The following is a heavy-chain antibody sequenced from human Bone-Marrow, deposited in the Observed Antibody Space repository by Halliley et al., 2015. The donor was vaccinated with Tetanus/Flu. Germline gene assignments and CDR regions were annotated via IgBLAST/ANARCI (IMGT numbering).Heavy chain of an antibody. Sequence: SLRLSCATSGFTFSGHWMNWVRQAPGRGLEWVANINQDGSEKNYLDSVKGRFTISRDNAKKSLFLEMNSLRADDTALYYCAGQGVPPAVGGEGTAVSAS. D-gene: IGHD3-10*01. J-gene: IGHJ6*02. V-gene: IGHV3-7*01. CDR1: GFTFSGHW. CDR2: INQDGSEK. CDR3: AGQGVPPAV.